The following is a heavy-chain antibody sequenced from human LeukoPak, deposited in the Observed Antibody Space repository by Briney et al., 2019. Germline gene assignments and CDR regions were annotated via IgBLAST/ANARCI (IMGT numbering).Heavy chain of an antibody. D-gene: IGHD3-22*01. Sequence: GGSLRLSCAASGFTFSSYAMSWVRQAPGKGLEWVSAISGSGGSTYYVDSVKGRFTTSRDSSKNTLYLQMNSLRAEDTAIYYCARAAYDNSGYLTLWGQGTLVTVSS. CDR2: ISGSGGST. CDR1: GFTFSSYA. J-gene: IGHJ4*02. V-gene: IGHV3-23*01. CDR3: ARAAYDNSGYLTL.